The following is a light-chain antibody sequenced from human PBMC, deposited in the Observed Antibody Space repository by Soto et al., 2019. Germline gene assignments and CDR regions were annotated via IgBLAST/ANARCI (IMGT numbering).Light chain of an antibody. Sequence: SYDLTQPLSVSVALGQTASITCGGDNIGSYNVHWYQQKPGQAPVLVISRDSNRPSGIPERFSGSNSGTTATLTISRAQAGNEADYYCQVCDSSTAVFGGGTKMTVL. CDR1: NIGSYN. CDR2: RDS. J-gene: IGLJ3*02. CDR3: QVCDSSTAV. V-gene: IGLV3-9*01.